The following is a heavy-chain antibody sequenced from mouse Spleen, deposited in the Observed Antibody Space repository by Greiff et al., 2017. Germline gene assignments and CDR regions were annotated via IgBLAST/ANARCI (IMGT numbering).Heavy chain of an antibody. CDR3: ARLGYGNPYYYAMDY. CDR1: GFTFSSYG. Sequence: EVQVVESGGDLVKPGGSLKLSCAASGFTFSSYGMSWVRQTPDKRLEWVATISSGGSYTYYPDSVKGRFTISRDNAKNTLYLQMSSLKSEDTAMYYCARLGYGNPYYYAMDYWGQGTSVTVSS. J-gene: IGHJ4*01. CDR2: ISSGGSYT. D-gene: IGHD2-10*02. V-gene: IGHV5-6*01.